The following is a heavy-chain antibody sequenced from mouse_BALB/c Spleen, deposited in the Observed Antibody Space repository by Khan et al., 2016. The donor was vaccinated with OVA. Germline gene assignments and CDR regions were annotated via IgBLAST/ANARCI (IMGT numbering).Heavy chain of an antibody. D-gene: IGHD1-2*01. J-gene: IGHJ4*01. CDR3: TGRALRRGDAIDY. CDR2: INPSEGDT. CDR1: GYTFTRYY. Sequence: VQLQQSGAVLVKPGASVKLSCQASGYTFTRYYIYWVKQGPGQGLEWIGEINPSEGDTSFTEKFKNKATLAVDKSSSTAYLQLSSLQSDDSAVLYCTGRALRRGDAIDYWGQGTSVTVSS. V-gene: IGHV1S81*02.